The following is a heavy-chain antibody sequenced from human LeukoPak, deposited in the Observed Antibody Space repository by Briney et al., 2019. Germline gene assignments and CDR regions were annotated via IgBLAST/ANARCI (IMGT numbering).Heavy chain of an antibody. D-gene: IGHD3-22*01. V-gene: IGHV3-11*01. Sequence: GSLRLSCAASGFTFGDYYMRRIRQAPGKGLEWVSYISSSGSTIYYADSVKGRFTISRDNAKNSLYLQMNSLRAEDTAVYYCARSRYYYDSSGSWGQGTLVTVSS. CDR3: ARSRYYYDSSGS. CDR2: ISSSGSTI. J-gene: IGHJ5*02. CDR1: GFTFGDYY.